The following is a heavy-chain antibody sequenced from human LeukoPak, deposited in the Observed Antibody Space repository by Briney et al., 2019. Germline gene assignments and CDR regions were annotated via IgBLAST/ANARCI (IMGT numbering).Heavy chain of an antibody. J-gene: IGHJ5*02. V-gene: IGHV4-38-2*02. Sequence: SETLSLTCTVSGYSISSGYYWGWIRQPPGKGLEWIGSIYHSGSTYYNPSLKSRVTISVDTSKNQFSLKLSSVTAADTAVYYCARSGTAIVPFQPLKYNWFDPWGQGTLVTVSS. CDR3: ARSGTAIVPFQPLKYNWFDP. D-gene: IGHD5-18*01. CDR2: IYHSGST. CDR1: GYSISSGYY.